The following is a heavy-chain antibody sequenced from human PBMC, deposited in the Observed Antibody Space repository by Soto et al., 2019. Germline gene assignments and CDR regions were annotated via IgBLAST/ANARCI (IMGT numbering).Heavy chain of an antibody. D-gene: IGHD6-6*01. CDR3: ARVTAGSSDFDY. V-gene: IGHV1-8*01. J-gene: IGHJ4*02. CDR2: LNPKSGNT. Sequence: ASVKVSCKASGYSFTKFDINWVRQAPGQGLEWMGWLNPKSGNTDYAQNLQGRVTMTRDTSISTAYMELRSLRSEDTALYYCARVTAGSSDFDYWGQGTLVTVSS. CDR1: GYSFTKFD.